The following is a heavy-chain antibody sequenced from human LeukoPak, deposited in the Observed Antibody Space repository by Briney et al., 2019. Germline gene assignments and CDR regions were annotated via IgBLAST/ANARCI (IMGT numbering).Heavy chain of an antibody. CDR2: ISSSSSYI. V-gene: IGHV3-21*01. D-gene: IGHD2-2*01. Sequence: GGSLRLSCAASGFTFSSYSMNWVRQAPGKGLEWVSSISSSSSYIYYADSVKGRFTISRDNAKNSLYLQMNSLRAEDTAVYYCARDPRYCSSTSCYGISNWFDPWGQGTLVTVSS. J-gene: IGHJ5*02. CDR1: GFTFSSYS. CDR3: ARDPRYCSSTSCYGISNWFDP.